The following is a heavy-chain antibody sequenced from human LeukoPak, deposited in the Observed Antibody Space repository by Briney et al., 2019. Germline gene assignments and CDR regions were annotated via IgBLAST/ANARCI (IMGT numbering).Heavy chain of an antibody. CDR2: INPSGGST. Sequence: ASVKVSCKASGYTFTSYYMHWVRRAPGQGLEWMGIINPSGGSTSYAQKFQGRVTMTRDMSTSTVYMELSSLRSEDTAVYYCARRTYYYDSSGYYSGAGYWFDPWGQGTLVTVSS. V-gene: IGHV1-46*01. CDR1: GYTFTSYY. CDR3: ARRTYYYDSSGYYSGAGYWFDP. J-gene: IGHJ5*02. D-gene: IGHD3-22*01.